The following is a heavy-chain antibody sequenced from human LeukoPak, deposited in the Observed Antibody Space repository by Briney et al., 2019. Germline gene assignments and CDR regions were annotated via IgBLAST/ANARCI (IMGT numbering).Heavy chain of an antibody. D-gene: IGHD3-10*01. J-gene: IGHJ4*02. CDR1: GFTFSSYS. V-gene: IGHV3-48*01. CDR3: AKLLWFGEEDY. Sequence: GGSLRLSCAASGFTFSSYSMNWVRQAPGKGLEWVSYISSSSSTIYYADSVKGRFTISRDNAKNSLYLQMNSLRAEDTAVYYCAKLLWFGEEDYWGQGTLVTVSS. CDR2: ISSSSSTI.